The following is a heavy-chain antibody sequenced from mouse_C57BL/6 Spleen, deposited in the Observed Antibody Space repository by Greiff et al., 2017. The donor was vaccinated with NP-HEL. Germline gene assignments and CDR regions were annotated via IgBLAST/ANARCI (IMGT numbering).Heavy chain of an antibody. CDR3: ARGGYYGGY. D-gene: IGHD1-1*01. J-gene: IGHJ2*01. Sequence: VQLQQSGPELVKPGASVKISCKASGYAFSSSWMNWVKQRPGKGLEWIGRIYPGDGDTNYNGKFKGKATLTADKSSSTAYMQLSSLTSEDSAVYFCARGGYYGGYWGQGTTLTVSS. CDR2: IYPGDGDT. V-gene: IGHV1-82*01. CDR1: GYAFSSSW.